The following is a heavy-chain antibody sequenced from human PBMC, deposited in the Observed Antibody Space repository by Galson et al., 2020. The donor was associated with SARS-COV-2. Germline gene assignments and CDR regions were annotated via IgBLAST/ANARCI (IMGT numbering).Heavy chain of an antibody. Sequence: ETSETLSLSCSVSGDSIRGYYWTWIRQPPGKGLEWIGHVYDTGATNYSPSLKSRLTISVDTSNYHVSLTLSFVTAADTAVYYCARRKDGYYDISTGWMRESEYYDALDVWGQGTTVIVSS. J-gene: IGHJ6*02. CDR3: ARRKDGYYDISTGWMRESEYYDALDV. D-gene: IGHD3-9*01. CDR1: GDSIRGYY. CDR2: VYDTGAT. V-gene: IGHV4-59*08.